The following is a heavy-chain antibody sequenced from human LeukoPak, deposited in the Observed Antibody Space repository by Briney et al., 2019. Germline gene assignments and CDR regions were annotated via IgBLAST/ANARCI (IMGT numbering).Heavy chain of an antibody. D-gene: IGHD3-22*01. CDR3: ARSEYDSSGYSHWFDP. Sequence: ASVKVSCKASGYTFPSYFMHWVRQAPGQGLEWMGIINPTGGSTTYAQKFQGRVTMTRDTSTSTVYMELSSLRSEDTAVYYCARSEYDSSGYSHWFDPWGQGTLVTVSS. CDR1: GYTFPSYF. V-gene: IGHV1-46*01. J-gene: IGHJ5*02. CDR2: INPTGGST.